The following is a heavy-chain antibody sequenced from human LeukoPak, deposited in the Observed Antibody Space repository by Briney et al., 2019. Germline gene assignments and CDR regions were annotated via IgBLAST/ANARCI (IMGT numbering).Heavy chain of an antibody. J-gene: IGHJ4*02. V-gene: IGHV4-34*01. CDR3: ARKLVRGVTKGYFDY. CDR2: INHSGST. Sequence: PSETLSLTCAVYGGSLSGYYWSWIRQPPGKGLEWIGEINHSGSTNYNPSLKSRVTISVDTSKNQFSLKLSSVTAADTAVYYCARKLVRGVTKGYFDYWGQGTLVTVSS. CDR1: GGSLSGYY. D-gene: IGHD3-10*01.